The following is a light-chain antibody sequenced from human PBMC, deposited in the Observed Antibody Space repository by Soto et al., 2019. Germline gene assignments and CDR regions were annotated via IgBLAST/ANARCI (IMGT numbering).Light chain of an antibody. V-gene: IGLV2-14*01. J-gene: IGLJ1*01. CDR2: DVS. CDR3: SSHTSSSTSYV. Sequence: QSVMTQPASVSGSPGQSITISRTGTSSDVGGYNYVAWYQQHPGKAPKLMIYDVSNRPSGVSNRFSGSKSGNTASLTISGLQAEDEADYYCSSHTSSSTSYVFGTGPKVTVL. CDR1: SSDVGGYNY.